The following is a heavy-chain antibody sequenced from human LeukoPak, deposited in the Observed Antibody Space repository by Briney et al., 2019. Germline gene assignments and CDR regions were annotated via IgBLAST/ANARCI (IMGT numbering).Heavy chain of an antibody. D-gene: IGHD3-22*01. J-gene: IGHJ4*02. CDR1: GFTFSSYG. CDR3: ETYDSSGYYARDRDY. V-gene: IGHV3-30*03. Sequence: PGGSLRLSCAASGFTFSSYGMHWVRQAPGKGLEWVAVISYDGSNKYYADSVKGRFTISRDNSKNTLYLQMNSLRAEDTAVYYCETYDSSGYYARDRDYWGQGTLVTVSS. CDR2: ISYDGSNK.